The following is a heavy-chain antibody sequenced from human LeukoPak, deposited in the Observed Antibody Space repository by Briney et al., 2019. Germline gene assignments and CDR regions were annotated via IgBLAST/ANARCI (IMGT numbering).Heavy chain of an antibody. CDR1: GYTFTGYY. CDR2: INPNSGGT. J-gene: IGHJ4*02. V-gene: IGHV1-2*02. D-gene: IGHD3-10*01. Sequence: GASVKVSCKASGYTFTGYYMHWVRQAPGQGLEWMGWINPNSGGTNYAQKFQGRVTMTRDTSISTAYMELSRLRPDDTAVYYCARDPDYYGSGSYYYFDYWGQGTLVTVSS. CDR3: ARDPDYYGSGSYYYFDY.